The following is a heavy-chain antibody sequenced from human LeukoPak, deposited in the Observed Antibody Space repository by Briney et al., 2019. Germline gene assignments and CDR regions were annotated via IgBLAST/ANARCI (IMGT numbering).Heavy chain of an antibody. V-gene: IGHV4-59*04. CDR3: ATYDSSGYYPYWYFDL. CDR2: IYYSGST. CDR1: GGSISSYY. Sequence: PSETLSLTCTVSGGSISSYYWSWIRQPPGKGLEWIGSIYYSGSTYYNPSLKSRVTISVDTSKNQFSLKLSSVTAADTAVYYCATYDSSGYYPYWYFDLWGRGTLVTVSS. J-gene: IGHJ2*01. D-gene: IGHD3-22*01.